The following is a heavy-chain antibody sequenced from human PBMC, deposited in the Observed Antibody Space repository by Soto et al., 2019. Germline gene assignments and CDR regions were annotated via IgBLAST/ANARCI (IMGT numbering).Heavy chain of an antibody. CDR2: IYYSGST. Sequence: SETLSLTCTVSGGSISSYYWSWIRQPPGKGLEWIGYIYYSGSTNYNPSLKSRVTISVDTSKNQFSLKLSSVTAADTAVYYCAREVMFSGNVYYYYGMDVWGQGTTVTVSS. D-gene: IGHD3-16*01. CDR1: GGSISSYY. V-gene: IGHV4-59*01. J-gene: IGHJ6*02. CDR3: AREVMFSGNVYYYYGMDV.